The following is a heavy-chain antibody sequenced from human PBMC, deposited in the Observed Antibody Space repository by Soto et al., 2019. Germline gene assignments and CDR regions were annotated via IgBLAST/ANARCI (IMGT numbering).Heavy chain of an antibody. Sequence: PGGSLRLSCAASGFTFSSYSMNWVRQAPGKGLEWVSSISSSSSYIYYADSVKGRFTISRDNAKNSLYLQMNSLRAEDTAVYYCARSLSPTTVTTFDYWGQGTLVTVS. CDR1: GFTFSSYS. V-gene: IGHV3-21*01. D-gene: IGHD4-17*01. CDR3: ARSLSPTTVTTFDY. J-gene: IGHJ4*02. CDR2: ISSSSSYI.